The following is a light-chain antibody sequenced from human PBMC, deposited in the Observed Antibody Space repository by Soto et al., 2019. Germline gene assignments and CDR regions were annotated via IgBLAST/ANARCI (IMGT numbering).Light chain of an antibody. V-gene: IGKV3-20*01. CDR1: QSVTIGY. CDR2: GAR. Sequence: VVALSRATVRWARGEFSSLCSTDSQSVTIGYLAWFQQKPGQAPRLLIYGARTRATGVPDRFSASGSGTDFSLTISRLEPADLAVYYCQQYGTSPWTFGQGTKVDI. CDR3: QQYGTSPWT. J-gene: IGKJ1*01.